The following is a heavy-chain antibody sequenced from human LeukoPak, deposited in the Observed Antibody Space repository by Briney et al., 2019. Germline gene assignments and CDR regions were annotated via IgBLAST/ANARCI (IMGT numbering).Heavy chain of an antibody. J-gene: IGHJ4*02. D-gene: IGHD3-10*01. CDR2: ISAYNGDT. Sequence: ASVKVSCKASGYTFPIYGITWVRQAPGQGLEWMGWISAYNGDTNYAQKLQGRVTMTTDTSTGTGYMELRSLRSDDTAVYYCARGGTFYDSGNYRLDYWGQGTLVTVSS. CDR1: GYTFPIYG. V-gene: IGHV1-18*01. CDR3: ARGGTFYDSGNYRLDY.